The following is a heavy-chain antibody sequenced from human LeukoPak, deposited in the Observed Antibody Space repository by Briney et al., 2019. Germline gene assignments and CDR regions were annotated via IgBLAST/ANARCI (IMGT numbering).Heavy chain of an antibody. V-gene: IGHV1-69*04. Sequence: GSSVKVSCKASGGTFSSYAISWVRQAPGQGLEWMGRIIPILGIANYAQKFQGRVTITADKSTSTAYMELSSLRSEDPAVYYCAGSQWELDWFDPWGQGTLVTVSS. J-gene: IGHJ5*02. D-gene: IGHD1-26*01. CDR3: AGSQWELDWFDP. CDR1: GGTFSSYA. CDR2: IIPILGIA.